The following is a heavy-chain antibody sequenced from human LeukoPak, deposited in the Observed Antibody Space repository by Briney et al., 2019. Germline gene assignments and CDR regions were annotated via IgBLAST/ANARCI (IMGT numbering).Heavy chain of an antibody. CDR3: ARDPAMTFNWFDP. J-gene: IGHJ5*02. V-gene: IGHV4-38-2*02. D-gene: IGHD2-21*02. CDR1: GYSIGSGYY. Sequence: SETLSLTCAVSGYSIGSGYYWAWIRQPPGKGLEWIASIYHSGTAYSNPSLQSRVTLSVDTPKNQFSLKVSSVTAADTAVYYCARDPAMTFNWFDPWGQGTLVTVSS. CDR2: IYHSGTA.